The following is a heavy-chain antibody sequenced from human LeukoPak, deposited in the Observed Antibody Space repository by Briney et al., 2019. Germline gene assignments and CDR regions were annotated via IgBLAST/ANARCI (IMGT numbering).Heavy chain of an antibody. J-gene: IGHJ4*02. CDR2: IYYSGST. CDR3: ARLPWEGYYGSGSPFDY. Sequence: SETLSLTCIVSGDSFSSDYYWGWVRQSPGQRLEWIGSIYYSGSTYYNPSLKSRVTISVDTSKNQFSLKLSSVTAADTAVYYCARLPWEGYYGSGSPFDYWGQGTLVTVSS. CDR1: GDSFSSDYY. D-gene: IGHD3-10*01. V-gene: IGHV4-38-2*02.